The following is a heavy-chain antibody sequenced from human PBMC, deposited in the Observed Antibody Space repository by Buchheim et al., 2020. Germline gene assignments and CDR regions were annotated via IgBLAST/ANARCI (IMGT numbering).Heavy chain of an antibody. D-gene: IGHD2-15*01. CDR2: IIPILGIA. V-gene: IGHV1-69*02. J-gene: IGHJ6*02. CDR3: ASGDCSGGSCYSYYYYGMDV. Sequence: QVQLVQSGAEVKKPGSSVKVSCKASGGTFSSYTISWVRQAPGQGLEWMGRIIPILGIANYAQKFQGRVTITADKSTSTAYMELSSLRSEDTAVYYCASGDCSGGSCYSYYYYGMDVWGQGTT. CDR1: GGTFSSYT.